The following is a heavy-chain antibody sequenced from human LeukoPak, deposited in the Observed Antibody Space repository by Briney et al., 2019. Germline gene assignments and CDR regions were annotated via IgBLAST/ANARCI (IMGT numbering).Heavy chain of an antibody. J-gene: IGHJ3*02. D-gene: IGHD3-22*01. V-gene: IGHV4-59*08. Sequence: SETLSLTCTVSGGSISGYYGSWIRQSPGKGLVWIGYIYYSGSTNYNPPLKSRLTTSQDLSKNQFSLKPSSVTAADTALYYCARHFTYYYDSSGYPRDGFDIWRQGTMVTVSS. CDR3: ARHFTYYYDSSGYPRDGFDI. CDR2: IYYSGST. CDR1: GGSISGYY.